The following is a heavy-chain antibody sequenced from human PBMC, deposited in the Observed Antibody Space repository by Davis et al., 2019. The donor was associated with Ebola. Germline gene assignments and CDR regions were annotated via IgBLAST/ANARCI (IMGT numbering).Heavy chain of an antibody. V-gene: IGHV4-39*01. D-gene: IGHD6-13*01. Sequence: MPSETLSLTCTVSGGSISSTSYYWGWIRQPPGKGLEWIGNIYYSGSTYYNPSLKSRVTISVDTSKNQFSLKLSSVTAADTAVYYCARQEADYYYYYGMDVWGKGTTVTVSS. CDR1: GGSISSTSYY. J-gene: IGHJ6*04. CDR3: ARQEADYYYYYGMDV. CDR2: IYYSGST.